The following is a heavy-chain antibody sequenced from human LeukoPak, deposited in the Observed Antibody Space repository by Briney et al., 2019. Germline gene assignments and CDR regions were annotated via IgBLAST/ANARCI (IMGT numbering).Heavy chain of an antibody. CDR1: GGSISSYY. J-gene: IGHJ2*01. V-gene: IGHV4-59*01. Sequence: SETLSLTCTVSGGSISSYYWSWIRQPPGKGLEWIGYIYYSGSTNYNPSLESRVTISVDTSKNQFSLKLSSVTAADTAVYYCARFVAAAGTDWYFDLWGRGTLVTVSS. CDR2: IYYSGST. CDR3: ARFVAAAGTDWYFDL. D-gene: IGHD6-13*01.